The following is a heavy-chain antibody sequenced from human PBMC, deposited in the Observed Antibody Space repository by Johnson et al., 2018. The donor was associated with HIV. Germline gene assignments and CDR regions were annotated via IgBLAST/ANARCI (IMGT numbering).Heavy chain of an antibody. CDR1: GFTVSSNH. CDR2: IYSGGST. J-gene: IGHJ3*02. D-gene: IGHD3-10*01. Sequence: VQLVESGGGLIQPGGSMRLSCAASGFTVSSNHMRWVRQAPGKGLEWVSVIYSGGSTYYADSVKGRFTISRDNSKNTLYLQMNRLRAEDTAVYYCAGDDQNYYGSGSYYDAFDIWGQGTMVTVSS. CDR3: AGDDQNYYGSGSYYDAFDI. V-gene: IGHV3-53*01.